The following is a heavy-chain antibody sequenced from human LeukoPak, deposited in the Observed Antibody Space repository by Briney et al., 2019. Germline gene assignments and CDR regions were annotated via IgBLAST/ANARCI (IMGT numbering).Heavy chain of an antibody. CDR2: ISYDGSNK. D-gene: IGHD3-9*01. CDR1: GFAFSSYG. J-gene: IGHJ5*02. Sequence: GRSLRLSCAASGFAFSSYGMHWVRQAPGKGLEWVAVISYDGSNKYYADSVKGRFTISRDNSKNTLYLQMNSLRAEDTAVYYCAKDVTYYDILTGPGTWGQGTLVTVSS. CDR3: AKDVTYYDILTGPGT. V-gene: IGHV3-30*18.